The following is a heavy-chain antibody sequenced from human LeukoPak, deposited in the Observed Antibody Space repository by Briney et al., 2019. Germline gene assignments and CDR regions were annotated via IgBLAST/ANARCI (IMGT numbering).Heavy chain of an antibody. CDR2: IIEDGSKK. CDR1: GFIFSNYY. J-gene: IGHJ6*02. Sequence: GGSLRLSCTASGFIFSNYYMGWVRQAPGKGLEWVANIIEDGSKKYYVDSVEGRFTISRDNAKNSVYLQMNSLGAEDTGLYYCARRRYGTGMDVWGQGTTVTVSS. CDR3: ARRRYGTGMDV. V-gene: IGHV3-7*01. D-gene: IGHD3-10*01.